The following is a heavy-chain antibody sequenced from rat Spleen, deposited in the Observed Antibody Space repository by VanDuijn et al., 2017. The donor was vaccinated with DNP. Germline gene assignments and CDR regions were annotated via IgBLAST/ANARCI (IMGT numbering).Heavy chain of an antibody. J-gene: IGHJ4*01. D-gene: IGHD1-12*02. V-gene: IGHV5-20*01. CDR3: ITWGWALGLDA. CDR2: ISYDGGTT. CDR1: GFIFSGYY. Sequence: EVRLVESGGGLVQPGRSLKLSCAASGFIFSGYYMAWVRQAPTKGLEWVATISYDGGTTFYRDSVRGRFSVARDNTKNSLYLQMDRLRSEDTATYYCITWGWALGLDAWGQGTSVTVSS.